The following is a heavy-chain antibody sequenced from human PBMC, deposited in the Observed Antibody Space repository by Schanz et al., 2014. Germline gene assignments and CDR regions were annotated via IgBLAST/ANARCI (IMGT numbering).Heavy chain of an antibody. CDR1: GFTFSSFA. D-gene: IGHD3-10*01. Sequence: EVQLVESGGGLVQPGGSLRLSCAASGFTFSSFAMTWVRQAPGRGLEWVSAISGGGGTTYYTDSVKGRFTISRDNSKSTLYLQMNSLRAEDTALYYCVRDELLWFGEVLSLDYWGQGALVTVSS. V-gene: IGHV3-23*04. CDR3: VRDELLWFGEVLSLDY. CDR2: ISGGGGTT. J-gene: IGHJ4*02.